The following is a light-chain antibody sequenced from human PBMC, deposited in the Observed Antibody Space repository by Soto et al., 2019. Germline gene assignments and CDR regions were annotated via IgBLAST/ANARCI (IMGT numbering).Light chain of an antibody. CDR1: QNISSSY. CDR2: GAS. V-gene: IGKV3-20*01. Sequence: EIVLTQSPGTLSLSPGERATLSCRASQNISSSYLAWYQQKPGQAPRLLIYGASGRATGIPDRFSGSGSGSDFTLTISRLEPEDFAVYYCQQYGTSPPYTFGQGTKLEIK. CDR3: QQYGTSPPYT. J-gene: IGKJ2*01.